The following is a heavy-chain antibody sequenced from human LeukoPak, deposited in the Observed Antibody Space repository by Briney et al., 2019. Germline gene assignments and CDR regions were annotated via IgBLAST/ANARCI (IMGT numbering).Heavy chain of an antibody. Sequence: GASVKVSCKASGFTFTNYYIHWVRQAPGQGLEWMAWINPNSGDTDYAQKFQGRVTTTRDTSTSTAYMELSSLRSDDTAFYYCARDWYFDYWGLGTLVTVSS. CDR1: GFTFTNYY. V-gene: IGHV1-2*02. D-gene: IGHD1-14*01. CDR3: ARDWYFDY. J-gene: IGHJ4*02. CDR2: INPNSGDT.